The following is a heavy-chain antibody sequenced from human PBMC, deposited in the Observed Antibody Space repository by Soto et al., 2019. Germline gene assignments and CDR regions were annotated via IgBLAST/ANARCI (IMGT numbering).Heavy chain of an antibody. D-gene: IGHD3-16*01. CDR2: ITPGGGTT. J-gene: IGHJ4*02. CDR1: GFGFSSYA. V-gene: IGHV3-23*01. CDR3: AKDRGGEFTSSRYFDY. Sequence: EMQLLVSGGGLAQPGGSLRLSCAASGFGFSSYAVSWVRQAPGKGLEWVSGITPGGGTTNYADSVKGRFTISRDNSNNTLYLETNSLRVEDTAIYYCAKDRGGEFTSSRYFDYWGQGTLVTVSS.